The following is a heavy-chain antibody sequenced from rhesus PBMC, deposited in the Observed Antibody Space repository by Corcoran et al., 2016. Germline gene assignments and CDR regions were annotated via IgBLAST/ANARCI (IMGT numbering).Heavy chain of an antibody. CDR1: GGSISSGYYY. Sequence: QVQLQESGPGLVKPSETLSLTCAVSGGSISSGYYYWSWIRQPPGKGLAWIGYIPSKGTTRYNPSLKSRVTISRDTSKNQFSLKLSSVTAADTAVYYCARPHDYGYYYTLSLDYWGQGVLVTVSS. D-gene: IGHD3S6*01. CDR2: IPSKGTT. CDR3: ARPHDYGYYYTLSLDY. V-gene: IGHV4-122*02. J-gene: IGHJ4*01.